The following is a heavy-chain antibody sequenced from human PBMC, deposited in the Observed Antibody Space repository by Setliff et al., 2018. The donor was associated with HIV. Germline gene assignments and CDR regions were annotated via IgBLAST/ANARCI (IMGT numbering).Heavy chain of an antibody. CDR1: GYTFTDYY. V-gene: IGHV1-69-2*01. CDR2: VDSEDGET. CDR3: TTPLDSSGYFGSDYFDY. D-gene: IGHD3-22*01. J-gene: IGHJ4*02. Sequence: GASVKVSCKASGYTFTDYYIHWVQQAPGKGLEWMGRVDSEDGETTYAEKFQGRITITADTSTDTAYLELSRLRSEDSAFYYCTTPLDSSGYFGSDYFDYWGQGALVTVSS.